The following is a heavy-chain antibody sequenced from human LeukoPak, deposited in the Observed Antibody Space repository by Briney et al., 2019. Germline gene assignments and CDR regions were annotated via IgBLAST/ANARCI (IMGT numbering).Heavy chain of an antibody. Sequence: ASVKVSCKASGYSFTSYYIHWVRLAPGQGLEWMGVINPSGGSTRYAQKFEGRVTMTRDMSTSTVYMELSSLRAEDTAVYYCAKDRGMFLVGYLDYWGQGTLVTVSS. CDR3: AKDRGMFLVGYLDY. D-gene: IGHD2-15*01. J-gene: IGHJ4*02. CDR1: GYSFTSYY. CDR2: INPSGGST. V-gene: IGHV1-46*01.